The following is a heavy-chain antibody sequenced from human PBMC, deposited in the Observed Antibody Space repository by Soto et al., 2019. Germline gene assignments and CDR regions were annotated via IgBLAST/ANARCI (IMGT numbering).Heavy chain of an antibody. CDR3: ARDSYDFWSGYYGYYYYYGMDV. V-gene: IGHV6-1*01. CDR2: TYYRSKWYN. J-gene: IGHJ6*02. CDR1: GDSVSSNSAA. D-gene: IGHD3-3*01. Sequence: PSQTLSLTCAISGDSVSSNSAAWNWIRQSPSRGLEWLGRTYYRSKWYNDYAVSVKSRITTNPDTSKNQFSLQLNSVTPEDTAVYYCARDSYDFWSGYYGYYYYYGMDVWGQGTTVTVSS.